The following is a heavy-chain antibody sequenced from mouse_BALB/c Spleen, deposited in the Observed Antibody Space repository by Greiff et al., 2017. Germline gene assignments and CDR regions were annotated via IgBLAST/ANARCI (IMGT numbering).Heavy chain of an antibody. CDR2: IYPGNSDT. CDR3: TRLDGNYAWFAY. Sequence: EVKLVESGTVLARPGASVKMSCKASGYTFTSYWMHWVKQRPGQGLEWIGAIYPGNSDTSYNQKFKGKAKLTAVTSTSTAYMELSSLTNEDSAVYYCTRLDGNYAWFAYWGQGTLVTVSA. D-gene: IGHD2-1*01. CDR1: GYTFTSYW. J-gene: IGHJ3*01. V-gene: IGHV1-5*01.